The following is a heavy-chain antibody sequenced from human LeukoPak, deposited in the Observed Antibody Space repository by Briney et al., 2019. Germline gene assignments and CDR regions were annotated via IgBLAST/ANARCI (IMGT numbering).Heavy chain of an antibody. CDR3: ARVDRMGYCSSTSCYTDAFDI. Sequence: ASVKVSYKASGYTFTSYYMHWVRQAPGQGLEWMGIINPSGGSTSYAQKFQGRVTMTRDTSTSTVYMELSSLRSEDTAVYYCARVDRMGYCSSTSCYTDAFDIWGQGTMVTVSS. D-gene: IGHD2-2*02. CDR1: GYTFTSYY. V-gene: IGHV1-46*03. J-gene: IGHJ3*02. CDR2: INPSGGST.